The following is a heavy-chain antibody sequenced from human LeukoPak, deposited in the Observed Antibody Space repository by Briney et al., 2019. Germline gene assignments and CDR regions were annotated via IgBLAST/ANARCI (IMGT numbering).Heavy chain of an antibody. CDR1: GYSFTSYW. CDR3: ARQSPDYYDSSGHFDY. D-gene: IGHD3-22*01. CDR2: IYPGDSDT. J-gene: IGHJ4*02. V-gene: IGHV5-51*01. Sequence: GESLKISCKGSGYSFTSYWIGWVRQMPGKGLEWMGIIYPGDSDTRYSPSFQGQVTISADKSISTAYLQWSSLKASDTAMYYCARQSPDYYDSSGHFDYWGQGTLVTVSS.